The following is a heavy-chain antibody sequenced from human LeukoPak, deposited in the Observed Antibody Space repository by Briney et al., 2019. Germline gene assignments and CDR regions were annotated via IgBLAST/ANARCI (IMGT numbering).Heavy chain of an antibody. Sequence: ASVKVSCKASGYTFTSYGISWVRQAPGQGLEWMGWINPSSGDTSYAQKFQGRVTMTRDTSISTAYMELSRLRSDDTAVYYCARLTYYDFWSGYNYAFDIWGQGAMVTVSS. CDR2: INPSSGDT. J-gene: IGHJ3*02. V-gene: IGHV1-2*02. CDR1: GYTFTSYG. D-gene: IGHD3-3*01. CDR3: ARLTYYDFWSGYNYAFDI.